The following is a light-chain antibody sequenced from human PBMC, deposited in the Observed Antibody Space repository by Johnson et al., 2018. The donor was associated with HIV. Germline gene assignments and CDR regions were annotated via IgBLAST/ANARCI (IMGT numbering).Light chain of an antibody. Sequence: QSVLTQPPSVSAAPGQNITISCSGSSSNIGINYISWYQQLPGTAPKILIYDNYKRPSGIPDRFSASKSGTSATLGITGLQTGDEADYYCATCDNSLRVFGTGTKVTVL. CDR2: DNY. CDR1: SSNIGINY. V-gene: IGLV1-51*01. CDR3: ATCDNSLRV. J-gene: IGLJ1*01.